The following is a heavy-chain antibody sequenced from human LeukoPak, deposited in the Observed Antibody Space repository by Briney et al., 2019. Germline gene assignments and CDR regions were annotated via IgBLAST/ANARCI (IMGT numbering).Heavy chain of an antibody. Sequence: ASVKVSCKASGYTFTGYYIHWVRQAPGQGLEWIGWINPNSGGTNYAQKFQGRVTMTRDTSISTAYMELSRLRSDDTAVYYCAKDSSIAARSRRRNWFDPWGQGTLVTVSS. J-gene: IGHJ5*02. V-gene: IGHV1-2*02. CDR3: AKDSSIAARSRRRNWFDP. CDR1: GYTFTGYY. CDR2: INPNSGGT. D-gene: IGHD6-6*01.